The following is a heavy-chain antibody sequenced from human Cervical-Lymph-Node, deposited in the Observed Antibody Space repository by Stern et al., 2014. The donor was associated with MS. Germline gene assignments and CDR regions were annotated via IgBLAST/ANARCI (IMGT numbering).Heavy chain of an antibody. V-gene: IGHV2-5*02. CDR2: PYWDDGK. CDR3: AHTLSGRRYYYYGMDV. D-gene: IGHD1-26*01. J-gene: IGHJ6*02. CDR1: GFSLSRSGVG. Sequence: QVTLKESGPTLVKPTQTLTLTCTFSGFSLSRSGVGVAWIRQPPGKDLEWLVLPYWDDGKRYSPSLKSRLTITKDTSKNQVVLTLTNMDTEDTGTYYCAHTLSGRRYYYYGMDVWGQGTTVTVSS.